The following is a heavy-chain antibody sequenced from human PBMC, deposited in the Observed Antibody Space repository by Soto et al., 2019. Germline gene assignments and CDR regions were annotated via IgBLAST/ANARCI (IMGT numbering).Heavy chain of an antibody. CDR1: GFTVGNNY. CDR2: IYSTGTT. D-gene: IGHD3-10*01. J-gene: IGHJ4*02. CDR3: AKDGRGSGSHYNSFGY. V-gene: IGHV3-53*01. Sequence: EVQLVESGGGLIQPGGSVKLSCAASGFTVGNNYMSWVRRAPGKGLEWVSLIYSTGTTKYADSVKGRFTVSRDNAKNTLYLQMNSLRAEDTAVYYCAKDGRGSGSHYNSFGYWGQGTLVTVSS.